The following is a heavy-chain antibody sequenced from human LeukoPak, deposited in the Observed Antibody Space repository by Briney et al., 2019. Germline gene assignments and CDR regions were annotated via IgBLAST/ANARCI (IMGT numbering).Heavy chain of an antibody. CDR3: ARRTTGTGPFDY. CDR2: IYYSGST. V-gene: IGHV4-59*01. CDR1: GDSMRPYY. D-gene: IGHD1-1*01. Sequence: SETLSLTCTVSGDSMRPYYWIWIRQPPGKGLEWIGHIYYSGSTKYNPSLNSRLTLSVDTSKNQFSLNLTSVTAADTAVYYCARRTTGTGPFDYWGQGTLVTVSS. J-gene: IGHJ4*02.